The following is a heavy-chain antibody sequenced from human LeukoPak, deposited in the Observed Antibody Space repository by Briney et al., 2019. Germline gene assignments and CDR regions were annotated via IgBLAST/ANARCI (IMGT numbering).Heavy chain of an antibody. CDR3: ARAQGSSGWSNWFDP. CDR2: ISSSGSTI. D-gene: IGHD6-19*01. Sequence: GGSLRLSCAASGFTFSDYYMSWIRQAPGKGLEWVSYISSSGSTIYYADSVKGRFTISRDNAKNSLYLQMNSLRAVDTAVYYCARAQGSSGWSNWFDPWGQGTLVTVSS. V-gene: IGHV3-11*01. J-gene: IGHJ5*02. CDR1: GFTFSDYY.